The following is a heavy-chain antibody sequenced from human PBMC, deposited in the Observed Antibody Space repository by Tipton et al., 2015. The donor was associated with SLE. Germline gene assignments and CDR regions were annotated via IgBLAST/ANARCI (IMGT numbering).Heavy chain of an antibody. D-gene: IGHD2-15*01. CDR2: IYPGDSDT. V-gene: IGHV5-51*03. CDR3: ARPQGYCSGGSCSLYWYFDL. Sequence: QLVQSGAELKKSGESLRISCKTSGYSFTNSWIVWFRHMPGKGLEWMGIIYPGDSDTRYSPSFQGQVTISADKSTSTAYLQWSSLKASDTAIYYCARPQGYCSGGSCSLYWYFDLWGRGTLVTVSS. J-gene: IGHJ2*01. CDR1: GYSFTNSW.